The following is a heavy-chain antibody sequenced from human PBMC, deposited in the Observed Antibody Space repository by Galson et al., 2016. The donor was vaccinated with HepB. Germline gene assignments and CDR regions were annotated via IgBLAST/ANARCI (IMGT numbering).Heavy chain of an antibody. CDR2: LSGSGAHT. Sequence: SLRLSCAASGFTFSSYAMTWVRQAPGKGLEWVSGLSGSGAHTYYADSVKGRFTISRDNSKNTLYLQMNSQRVEYTAGYSCARDDVGGSYLLTQFDYWGQGTLVTVSS. J-gene: IGHJ4*02. V-gene: IGHV3-23*01. D-gene: IGHD3-16*02. CDR1: GFTFSSYA. CDR3: ARDDVGGSYLLTQFDY.